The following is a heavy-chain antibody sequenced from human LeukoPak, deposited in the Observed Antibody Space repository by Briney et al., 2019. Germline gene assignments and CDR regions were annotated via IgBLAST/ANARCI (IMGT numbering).Heavy chain of an antibody. CDR2: IKSKTDGGTT. D-gene: IGHD6-13*01. CDR1: GFTLSNAW. J-gene: IGHJ4*02. V-gene: IGHV3-15*01. CDR3: TTDPIGRGIAAASLLHY. Sequence: GRSLRLSRAASGFTLSNAWTSWVSLAPGKGLEWVGRIKSKTDGGTTDYAAPVKGRFTISRDDSKNTLYLQMNSLKTEDTAVYYCTTDPIGRGIAAASLLHYWGQGTLVTVSS.